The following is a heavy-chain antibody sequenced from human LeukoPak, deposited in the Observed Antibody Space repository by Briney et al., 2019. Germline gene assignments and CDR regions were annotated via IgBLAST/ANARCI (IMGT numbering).Heavy chain of an antibody. CDR2: TYYSRTS. J-gene: IGHJ3*02. CDR1: GGSITSSGYSY. V-gene: IGHV4-31*03. CDR3: ARGGDDYGNLDI. D-gene: IGHD4-17*01. Sequence: PSETLSLTCTVSGGSITSSGYSYWTWIRQHPGKGLEWIGFTYYSRTSHYHTSLKSRVTISVDTSKNQFSLRLNSVTAADTAVYYCARGGDDYGNLDIWGQGTMVTVSS.